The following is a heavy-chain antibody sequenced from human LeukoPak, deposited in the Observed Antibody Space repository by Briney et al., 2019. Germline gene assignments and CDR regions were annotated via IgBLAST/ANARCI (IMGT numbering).Heavy chain of an antibody. V-gene: IGHV4-4*09. D-gene: IGHD2-21*02. CDR1: GGSISNYY. J-gene: IGHJ4*02. CDR3: ARTVVVTAIHFFDY. Sequence: SQSLSLTCTVSGGSISNYYWSWIRQPPGKGLEWIGYTYTSGSTNYNPSLESRVTISVDTSKHHFSLKLSSVTAADTAVYYCARTVVVTAIHFFDYWGQGTLVTVSS. CDR2: TYTSGST.